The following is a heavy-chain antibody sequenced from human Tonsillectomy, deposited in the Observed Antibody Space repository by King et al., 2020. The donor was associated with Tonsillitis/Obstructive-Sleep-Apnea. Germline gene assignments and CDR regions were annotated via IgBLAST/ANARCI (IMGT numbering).Heavy chain of an antibody. D-gene: IGHD6-19*01. CDR3: AKGQRSGWYVFDY. CDR1: GFTFSSYG. CDR2: ISYDGSNK. V-gene: IGHV3-30*18. Sequence: QLVQSGGGVVQPGRSLRLSCAASGFTFSSYGMHWVRPAPGKGLEWVAVISYDGSNKYYADSVKGRFPISRDNSKNTLYLQRNSLRAEDTAVYYCAKGQRSGWYVFDYGGQGTLVTVSS. J-gene: IGHJ4*02.